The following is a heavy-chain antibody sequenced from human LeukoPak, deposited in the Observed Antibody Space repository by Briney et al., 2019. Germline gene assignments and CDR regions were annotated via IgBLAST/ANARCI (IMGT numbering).Heavy chain of an antibody. Sequence: GGSLRLSCAASGFTFSSYGMHWVRQAPGKGLEWVAVISYDGSNKYYADSVKGRFTISRDNSKNTLYLQMNSLRAEDTAVYYCAKTGYSSSWANWYFDLWSRGTLVTVSS. V-gene: IGHV3-30*18. CDR2: ISYDGSNK. CDR1: GFTFSSYG. D-gene: IGHD6-13*01. CDR3: AKTGYSSSWANWYFDL. J-gene: IGHJ2*01.